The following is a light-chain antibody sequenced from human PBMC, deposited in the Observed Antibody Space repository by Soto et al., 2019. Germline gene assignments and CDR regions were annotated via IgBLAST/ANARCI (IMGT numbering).Light chain of an antibody. CDR1: SRDVGGYNY. J-gene: IGLJ1*01. CDR3: SSYAGDYNLYV. Sequence: QSVLTQPPSASGSPGQSVTISCTGTSRDVGGYNYVSWYQHHPGKAPKLLIYEVSKRPSGVPDRFSGSKSANTASLTVSGLQAVDEADYFCSSYAGDYNLYVFGTGTKVTVL. V-gene: IGLV2-8*01. CDR2: EVS.